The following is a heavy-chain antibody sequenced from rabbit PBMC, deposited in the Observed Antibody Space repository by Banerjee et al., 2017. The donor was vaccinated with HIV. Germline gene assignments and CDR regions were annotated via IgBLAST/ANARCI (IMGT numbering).Heavy chain of an antibody. Sequence: QLKETGGGLVQPGGSLTLSCKASGFDFSSYYMSWVRQAPGKGLEWIGCIYAGKGSTDYASWVNGRFSISRENTQNTVFLQMTSLTAADTATYFCARSSSSGYYIPLKLWGQGPLVTVS. J-gene: IGHJ4*01. CDR1: GFDFSSYY. CDR3: ARSSSSGYYIPLKL. D-gene: IGHD1-1*01. V-gene: IGHV1S7*01. CDR2: IYAGKGST.